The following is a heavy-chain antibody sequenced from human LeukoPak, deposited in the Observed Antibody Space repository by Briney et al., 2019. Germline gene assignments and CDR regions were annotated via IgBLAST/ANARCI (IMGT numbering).Heavy chain of an antibody. CDR3: ARGRDPY. J-gene: IGHJ4*02. D-gene: IGHD5-24*01. CDR2: INHSGST. Sequence: SETLSLTCAVYGGSFSGYYWTWIRQPPGRGLEWIGEINHSGSTNYNPSLKSRVTISVDTPKSQSSLKLNSVTAADTAMYYCARGRDPYWGQGTLVTVSS. V-gene: IGHV4-34*01. CDR1: GGSFSGYY.